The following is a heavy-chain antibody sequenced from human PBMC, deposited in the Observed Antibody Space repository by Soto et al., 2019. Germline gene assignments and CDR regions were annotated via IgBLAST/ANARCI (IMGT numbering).Heavy chain of an antibody. CDR1: GFTFSSYG. V-gene: IGHV3-33*01. CDR3: ARSRLGSSWYFSIDYYYYSMDV. Sequence: QVQLVESGGGVVQPGRSLRLSCAASGFTFSSYGMHWVRQAPGKGLEWVAVIWYDGSIKYYADSVKGRFTISRDNSKNTLYQQMNSLRAEDTAVYYCARSRLGSSWYFSIDYYYYSMDVWGQGTTVTVSS. J-gene: IGHJ6*02. CDR2: IWYDGSIK. D-gene: IGHD6-13*01.